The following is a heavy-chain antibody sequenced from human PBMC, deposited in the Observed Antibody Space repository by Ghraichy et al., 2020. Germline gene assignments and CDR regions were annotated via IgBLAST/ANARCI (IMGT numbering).Heavy chain of an antibody. Sequence: GESLNISCAASGFTFSSFAMTWVRQAPGKGLEWVSLISAGGSGYYADSVKGRFTISRDNSKNTLYLQMDSLRADDTAVYYCAKVDCSSASCFFDYWGQGTLVTVSS. CDR3: AKVDCSSASCFFDY. D-gene: IGHD2-2*01. CDR2: ISAGGSG. V-gene: IGHV3-23*01. J-gene: IGHJ4*02. CDR1: GFTFSSFA.